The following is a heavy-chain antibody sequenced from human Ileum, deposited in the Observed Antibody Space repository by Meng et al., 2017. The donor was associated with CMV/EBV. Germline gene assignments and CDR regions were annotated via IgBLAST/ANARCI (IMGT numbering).Heavy chain of an antibody. CDR3: AGGKEGFCRGSSCYFPPIDS. CDR2: VSRRSRLI. V-gene: IGHV3-21*04. Sequence: FRSYRMNWVREGQGKGMEWVTGVSRRSRLIYYTDSVKGGFTISRDNAKRSLLLEMDNVRAEDTAIYYCAGGKEGFCRGSSCYFPPIDSWGQGILVTVSS. D-gene: IGHD2-21*01. CDR1: FRSYR. J-gene: IGHJ4*02.